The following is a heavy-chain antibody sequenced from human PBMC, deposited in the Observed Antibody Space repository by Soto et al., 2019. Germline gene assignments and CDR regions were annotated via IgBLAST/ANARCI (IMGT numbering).Heavy chain of an antibody. CDR2: ISDSAERI. V-gene: IGHV3-23*01. J-gene: IGHJ4*02. Sequence: GGSLRLSCAASGFTFSDYYMSWIRQAPGKGLEWVSAISDSAERIFYVDSVKGRFTISRDNSKNKLYLQMDSLRAEDTAVYYCVTLALGKFDYWGQGNLVTVSS. CDR3: VTLALGKFDY. CDR1: GFTFSDYY. D-gene: IGHD1-26*01.